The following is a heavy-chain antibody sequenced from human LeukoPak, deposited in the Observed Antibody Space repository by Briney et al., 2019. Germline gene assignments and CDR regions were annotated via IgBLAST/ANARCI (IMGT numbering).Heavy chain of an antibody. J-gene: IGHJ4*02. CDR1: GMTFSNHW. CDR3: TTGPSYGYEW. CDR2: IKTDGRTT. D-gene: IGHD3-16*01. V-gene: IGHV3-74*01. Sequence: GGSLRLSCAASGMTFSNHWMHWVRQAPGKGLVWVLLIKTDGRTTIYADSVKGRFTISRDNGKSTLYLQMNSLRADDTAIYYCTTGPSYGYEWWGQGTVVTVSS.